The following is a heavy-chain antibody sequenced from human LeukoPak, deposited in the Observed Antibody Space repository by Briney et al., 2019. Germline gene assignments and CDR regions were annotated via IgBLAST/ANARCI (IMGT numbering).Heavy chain of an antibody. V-gene: IGHV3-23*01. CDR1: GFTFSSYA. CDR2: ISGSGGST. D-gene: IGHD2-2*01. Sequence: GGSLRLSCAASGFTFSSYAMSWVRQAPGKGLGWVSAISGSGGSTYYADSVKGRFTISRDNSKNTLYLQMNSLRAEDTAVYYCARGGEGRSSTSPYYFDYWGQGTLVTVSS. CDR3: ARGGEGRSSTSPYYFDY. J-gene: IGHJ4*02.